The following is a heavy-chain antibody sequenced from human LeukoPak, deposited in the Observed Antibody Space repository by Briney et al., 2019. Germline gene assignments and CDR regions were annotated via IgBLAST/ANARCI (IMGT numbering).Heavy chain of an antibody. V-gene: IGHV3-23*01. CDR2: ISGSGGST. J-gene: IGHJ6*02. D-gene: IGHD2-2*01. Sequence: GGSLRLSCAASGFTVSSNYMSWVRQAPGKGLEWVSAISGSGGSTYYADSVKGRFTISRDNSKNTLYLQMNSLRAEDTAVYYCAKASYVNSGTSWAYYYYGMDVWGQGTTVTVSS. CDR1: GFTVSSNY. CDR3: AKASYVNSGTSWAYYYYGMDV.